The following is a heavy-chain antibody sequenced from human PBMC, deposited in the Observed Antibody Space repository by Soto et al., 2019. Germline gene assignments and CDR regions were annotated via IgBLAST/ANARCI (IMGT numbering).Heavy chain of an antibody. D-gene: IGHD1-26*01. CDR3: ARGRSHEWELLVQYFDY. CDR1: GGSVSNSY. Sequence: QVQLQESGPGLVKPSETLSLTCTVSGGSVSNSYWGWIWQPPGKGLEWVAYVYYSGSTNYNPSLGSRVTISVDKSKNQFSLKMTSVTGADTAVYYCARGRSHEWELLVQYFDYWGQGTLVTVSS. CDR2: VYYSGST. V-gene: IGHV4-59*02. J-gene: IGHJ4*02.